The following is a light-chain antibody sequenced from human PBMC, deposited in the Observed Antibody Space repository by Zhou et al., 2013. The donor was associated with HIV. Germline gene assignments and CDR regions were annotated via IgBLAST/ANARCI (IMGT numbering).Light chain of an antibody. Sequence: PGERATLSCRASQSVSNNYLAWYQQKPGQAPRLLIYGASSRATGIPDKFTGSGSGTDFTLTIARLEPEDFAVYYCQQYGSSPFTFGPGTKVDIK. J-gene: IGKJ3*01. CDR2: GAS. CDR3: QQYGSSPFT. CDR1: QSVSNNY. V-gene: IGKV3-20*01.